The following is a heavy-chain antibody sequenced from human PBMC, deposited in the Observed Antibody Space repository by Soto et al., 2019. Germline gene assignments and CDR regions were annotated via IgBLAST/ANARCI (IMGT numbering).Heavy chain of an antibody. CDR2: INQDGSAK. J-gene: IGHJ4*02. D-gene: IGHD5-12*01. CDR1: RFTFSTYW. Sequence: EVQLVESGGGLVQPGGSLRLSCAASRFTFSTYWMTWVRQAPGKGLEWVANINQDGSAKYYVDSVKGRFTISRDNAKNSLYLQMNTLRAEDTAVYYCAEAVATGVDYFDYWGQGILVTVSS. V-gene: IGHV3-7*05. CDR3: AEAVATGVDYFDY.